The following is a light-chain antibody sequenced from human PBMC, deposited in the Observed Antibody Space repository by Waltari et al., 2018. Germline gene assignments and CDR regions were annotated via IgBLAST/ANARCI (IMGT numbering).Light chain of an antibody. CDR3: TSYTSSGVI. CDR2: DVS. Sequence: QSALTQPASVSGSPGQSITISCTGTSSAVGGYNYVSWYQQHPGTAPKLMIYDVSNRPSGVSNRFSGSKSGNTASLTISGLQAEDEADYYCTSYTSSGVIFGGGTKLTVL. CDR1: SSAVGGYNY. J-gene: IGLJ2*01. V-gene: IGLV2-14*01.